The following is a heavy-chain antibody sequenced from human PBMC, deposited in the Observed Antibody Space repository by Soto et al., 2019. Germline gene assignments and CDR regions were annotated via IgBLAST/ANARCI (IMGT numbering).Heavy chain of an antibody. V-gene: IGHV1-18*01. J-gene: IGHJ4*02. CDR2: ISAYNGNT. D-gene: IGHD2-2*01. Sequence: QVQLVQSGAEVKKPGASVKVSCKASGYTFTSYGISWVRQAPGQGLEWMGWISAYNGNTNYAQKLQGRVTMTTDTSRXTAYMELRSLRSDDTAVYYCARDIVLVPAARPLDYWGQGTLVTVSS. CDR1: GYTFTSYG. CDR3: ARDIVLVPAARPLDY.